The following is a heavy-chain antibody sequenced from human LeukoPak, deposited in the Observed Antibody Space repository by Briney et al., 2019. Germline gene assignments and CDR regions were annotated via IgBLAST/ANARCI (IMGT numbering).Heavy chain of an antibody. V-gene: IGHV4-61*02. Sequence: PSETLSLTCTVSGGSISSSSYYWSWIRQPAGEGLEWIGLIHSRGNINYNPSLKSRVTISVDTSKNQFSLKLSSVTAADTAVYYCASWYPSDLFDYWGQGTLVTVSS. D-gene: IGHD6-13*01. CDR3: ASWYPSDLFDY. J-gene: IGHJ4*02. CDR1: GGSISSSSYY. CDR2: IHSRGNI.